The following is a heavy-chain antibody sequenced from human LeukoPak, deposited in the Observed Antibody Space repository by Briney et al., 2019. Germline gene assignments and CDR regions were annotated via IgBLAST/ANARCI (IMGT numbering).Heavy chain of an antibody. D-gene: IGHD2-21*01. V-gene: IGHV3-23*01. CDR3: AKALGSLLSDLDY. CDR1: GFTFSTYA. CDR2: IDDNGGST. Sequence: GGSLRLSCAASGFTFSTYAMNWVRQAPGKGLEWVSGIDDNGGSTYYADSVKGRFTISRDNSKNTLYLQMNSLRAEDTAVYFCAKALGSLLSDLDYWGQGTLVTVSS. J-gene: IGHJ4*02.